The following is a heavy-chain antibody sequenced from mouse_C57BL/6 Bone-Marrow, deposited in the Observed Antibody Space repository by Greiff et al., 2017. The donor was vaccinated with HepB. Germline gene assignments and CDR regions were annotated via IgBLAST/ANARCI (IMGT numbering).Heavy chain of an antibody. CDR1: GYAFSSSW. CDR3: ARNYGRSYYFDY. V-gene: IGHV1-82*01. J-gene: IGHJ2*01. CDR2: IYPGDGDT. Sequence: VQLVESGPELVKPGASVKISCKASGYAFSSSWMNWVKQRPGKGLEWIGRIYPGDGDTNYNGKFKGKATLTADKSSSTAYMQLSSLTSEDSAVYFCARNYGRSYYFDYWGQGTTLTVSS. D-gene: IGHD1-1*01.